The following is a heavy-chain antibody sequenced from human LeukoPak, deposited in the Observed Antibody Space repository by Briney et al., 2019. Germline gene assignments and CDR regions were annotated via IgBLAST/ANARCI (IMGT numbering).Heavy chain of an antibody. CDR3: ARVRITMVRGVPTAYYYYGMDV. V-gene: IGHV3-21*01. CDR1: GFTFSSYS. D-gene: IGHD3-10*01. CDR2: ISSSSSYI. J-gene: IGHJ6*02. Sequence: PGGSLRLSCAASGFTFSSYSTNWVRQAPGKGLEWVSSISSSSSYIYYADSVKGRFTISRDNAKNSLYLQMNSLRAEDTAVYYCARVRITMVRGVPTAYYYYGMDVWGQGTTVTVSS.